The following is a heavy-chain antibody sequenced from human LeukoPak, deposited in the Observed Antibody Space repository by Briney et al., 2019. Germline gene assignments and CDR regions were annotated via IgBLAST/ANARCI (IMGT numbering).Heavy chain of an antibody. D-gene: IGHD4-23*01. V-gene: IGHV4-31*03. Sequence: SETLSLTCTVSGGSISSGGYYWSWIRQHPGKGLEWIGYIYYSGSTYYNPSLKSRVTISVDTSKNQFSLKLSSVTAADTAVYYCARDPDGGNSGLAFDIWGQGTMVTVSS. CDR2: IYYSGST. J-gene: IGHJ3*02. CDR3: ARDPDGGNSGLAFDI. CDR1: GGSISSGGYY.